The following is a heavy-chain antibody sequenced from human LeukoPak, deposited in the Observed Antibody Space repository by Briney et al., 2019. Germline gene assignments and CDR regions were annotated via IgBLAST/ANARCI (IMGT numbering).Heavy chain of an antibody. CDR2: VNHSGCT. CDR3: ARGRGLRAVNNWFDP. V-gene: IGHV4-34*01. J-gene: IGHJ5*02. D-gene: IGHD3-10*01. Sequence: SETLSLTCAVYGGSFSGYYCTWIRQPPGKGLEWSGEVNHSGCTNYNPSLKSRVTISVDTSKNQFSPELTSVTAADTAVYFCARGRGLRAVNNWFDPWGQGTLVTVSS. CDR1: GGSFSGYY.